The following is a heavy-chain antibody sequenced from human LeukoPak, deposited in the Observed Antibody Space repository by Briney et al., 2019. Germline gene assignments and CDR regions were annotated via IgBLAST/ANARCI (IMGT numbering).Heavy chain of an antibody. V-gene: IGHV1-2*02. CDR2: INPNSGGT. D-gene: IGHD3-9*01. J-gene: IGHJ6*02. CDR3: ARGDILTGYYQPPYYYYYGMDA. CDR1: GYTFTGYY. Sequence: GASVKVSCKASGYTFTGYYMHWVRQAPGQGLEWMGWINPNSGGTNYAQKFQGRVTMTRDTSISTAYMELSRLRSGDTAVYYCARGDILTGYYQPPYYYYYGMDAWGQGTTVTVSS.